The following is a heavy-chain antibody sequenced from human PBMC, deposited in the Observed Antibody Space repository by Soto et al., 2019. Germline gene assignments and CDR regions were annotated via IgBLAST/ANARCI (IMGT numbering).Heavy chain of an antibody. D-gene: IGHD6-13*01. CDR3: AIVSVGSWPFNLDY. Sequence: GGSLRLSCAASGFTVSSNYMSWVRQAPGKGLEWVSVIYSGGSTYYADSVKGRFTISRDNSKNTLYLQMNSLRAEDTAVYYCAIVSVGSWPFNLDYWGQGTLVTVSS. CDR1: GFTVSSNY. CDR2: IYSGGST. J-gene: IGHJ4*02. V-gene: IGHV3-53*01.